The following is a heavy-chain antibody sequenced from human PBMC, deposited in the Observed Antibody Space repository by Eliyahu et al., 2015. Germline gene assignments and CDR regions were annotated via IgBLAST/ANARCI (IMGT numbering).Heavy chain of an antibody. CDR1: GGSINSRY. J-gene: IGHJ4*02. V-gene: IGHV4-59*11. CDR3: AREMDGSGRYFDL. CDR2: IHFTGST. Sequence: QVQLQESGPGLVKPSETLSLTCTVSGGSINSRYWNWFRQSPGKGLDWIGFIHFTGSTSXNPSLRSRVSISLDTQNQFSLRLTSVTAADTAVYYCAREMDGSGRYFDLWGQGALVTASS. D-gene: IGHD3-10*01.